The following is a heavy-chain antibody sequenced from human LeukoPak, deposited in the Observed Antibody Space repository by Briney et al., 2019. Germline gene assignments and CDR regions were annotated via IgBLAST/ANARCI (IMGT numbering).Heavy chain of an antibody. Sequence: PGGSLRLSCAASGFTFSDYYMSWIRQAPGKGLEWVSHISSSGSTMYYADSVKGRFTISRDNAKNSLYLQMNSLRAEDTAVYYCARDTYDSSGYYLSWGQGTLVTVSS. D-gene: IGHD3-22*01. CDR1: GFTFSDYY. J-gene: IGHJ5*02. CDR2: ISSSGSTM. CDR3: ARDTYDSSGYYLS. V-gene: IGHV3-11*04.